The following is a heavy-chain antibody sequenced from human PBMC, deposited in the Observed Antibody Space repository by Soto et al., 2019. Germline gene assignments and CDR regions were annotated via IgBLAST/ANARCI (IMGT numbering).Heavy chain of an antibody. D-gene: IGHD6-19*01. CDR1: GGTFSSYT. CDR3: ARGSGGSGWYGDAFDI. J-gene: IGHJ3*02. V-gene: IGHV1-69*02. Sequence: QVQLVQSGAEVKKPGSSVKVSCKASGGTFSSYTISWVRQAPGQGLEWMGRIIPILGIANYAQKFQGRVTITADKSTSTAYMELSSLRSEDTAVYYCARGSGGSGWYGDAFDIWGQGTMVTVSS. CDR2: IIPILGIA.